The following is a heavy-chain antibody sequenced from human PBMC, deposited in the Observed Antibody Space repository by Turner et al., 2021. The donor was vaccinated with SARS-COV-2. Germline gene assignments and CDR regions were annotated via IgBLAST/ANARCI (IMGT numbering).Heavy chain of an antibody. Sequence: EVQLVESGGGLVKPGGSLRLSCAASGFTFSNAWMSWVRQAQGKGLEWVGRIKSKTDGGTTDYAEPVKGRFTISRDDSKNTLYLQMNSLKTEDTAVYYCTTLRYSGSWQQLVPEWFDPWGQGTLVTVSS. CDR1: GFTFSNAW. CDR3: TTLRYSGSWQQLVPEWFDP. J-gene: IGHJ5*02. CDR2: IKSKTDGGTT. D-gene: IGHD6-13*01. V-gene: IGHV3-15*01.